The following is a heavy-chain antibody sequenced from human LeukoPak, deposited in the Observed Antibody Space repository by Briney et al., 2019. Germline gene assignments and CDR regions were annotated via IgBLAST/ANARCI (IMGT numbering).Heavy chain of an antibody. CDR1: GFTFKDYT. D-gene: IGHD4-17*01. V-gene: IGHV3-21*06. CDR2: VSLGSSYI. Sequence: GGSLRLSCAASGFTFKDYTMNWVRQSPGKGLQGVSYVSLGSSYISYADSLKGRFTISRDDAKSSVYLEMTSLRTDDTAVYYCARASTEYAVTDGFDTWGPGTLVTVSS. J-gene: IGHJ5*02. CDR3: ARASTEYAVTDGFDT.